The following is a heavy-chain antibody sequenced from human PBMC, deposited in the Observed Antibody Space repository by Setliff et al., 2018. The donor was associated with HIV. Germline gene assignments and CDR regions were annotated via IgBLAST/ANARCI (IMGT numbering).Heavy chain of an antibody. CDR1: GFTFSNYN. J-gene: IGHJ4*02. D-gene: IGHD3-22*01. CDR3: ARDLLTMIIPQTSNYFDY. V-gene: IGHV3-21*04. CDR2: ISYDSRFI. Sequence: LRLSCAASGFTFSNYNMNWVRQAPGKGLEWVSSISYDSRFIYHADSVKGRFTISRDNAKNSLYLQMNSLRAEDTAVYYCARDLLTMIIPQTSNYFDYWGQGTLVTVSS.